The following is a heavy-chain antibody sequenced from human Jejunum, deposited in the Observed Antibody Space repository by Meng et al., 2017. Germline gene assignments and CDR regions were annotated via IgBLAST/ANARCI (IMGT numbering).Heavy chain of an antibody. Sequence: QVQLQESGPGLVKPSQTLSLTCTFSGGSLSSGGYYWNWIRQHAGRGLEWIGYIYYTGRTDYNPSPRSRVTISRDTSKNQFSLKVTSVTAADTAMYYCVARDGYNSPALGYWGQGNLVTVSS. CDR2: IYYTGRT. V-gene: IGHV4-31*03. CDR3: VARDGYNSPALGY. CDR1: GGSLSSGGYY. J-gene: IGHJ4*02. D-gene: IGHD5-24*01.